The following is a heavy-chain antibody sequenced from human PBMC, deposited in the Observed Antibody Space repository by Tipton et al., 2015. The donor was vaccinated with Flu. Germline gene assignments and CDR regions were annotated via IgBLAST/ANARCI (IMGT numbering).Heavy chain of an antibody. Sequence: SLRLSCRGSGFTFGDHVMSWVRQAPGKGLEWVGYIRNKAYGGTTEYAASVKGRFIISRDDSKSIAYLQMNGLKTKDTAVYYCTYPVTSTYFYYGMDIWGQGTTVTVSS. J-gene: IGHJ6*02. D-gene: IGHD6-19*01. V-gene: IGHV3-49*04. CDR1: GFTFGDHV. CDR2: IRNKAYGGTT. CDR3: TYPVTSTYFYYGMDI.